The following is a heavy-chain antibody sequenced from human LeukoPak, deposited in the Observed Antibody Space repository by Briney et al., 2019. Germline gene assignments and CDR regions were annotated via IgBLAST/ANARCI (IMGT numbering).Heavy chain of an antibody. V-gene: IGHV4-38-2*02. CDR1: GYPISSGYY. D-gene: IGHD2-2*01. Sequence: SETLSLTCAVSGYPISSGYYWGWIRQPPGKGLEWIGRIYHSGSTYYNPSLKSRVTISVDPSKDQFSLKLSSVTAADTAVYYCARDINSFYCSSTSCYHGAFDIWGQGTMVTVSS. CDR2: IYHSGST. J-gene: IGHJ3*02. CDR3: ARDINSFYCSSTSCYHGAFDI.